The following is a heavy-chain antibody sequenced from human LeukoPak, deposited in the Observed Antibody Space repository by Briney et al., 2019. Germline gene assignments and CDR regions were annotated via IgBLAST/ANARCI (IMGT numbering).Heavy chain of an antibody. V-gene: IGHV3-30*04. CDR1: GFTFSSYA. CDR3: ARAGIVATNDY. J-gene: IGHJ4*02. CDR2: ISYDGSNK. Sequence: GGSLRLSCAASGFTFSSYAMHWVRQAPGKGLEWVAVISYDGSNKYYADSVMGRFTISRDNSKNTLYLQMNSLRAEDTAVYYCARAGIVATNDYWGQGTLVTVSS. D-gene: IGHD5-12*01.